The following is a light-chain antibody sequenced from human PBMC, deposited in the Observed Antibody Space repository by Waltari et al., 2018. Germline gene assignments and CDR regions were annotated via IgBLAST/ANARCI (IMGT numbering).Light chain of an antibody. Sequence: SALTQPPSASGTPGQTVTISCLWSHFNIGSHPGKWDQQLPGTAPKLRIYRDYQRPSGGPVRFSASKSGTSASLAISGLQSEDEADYYCSSWDDRLSGVVFGEGTKLTVL. CDR1: HFNIGSHP. V-gene: IGLV1-44*01. CDR2: RDY. J-gene: IGLJ3*02. CDR3: SSWDDRLSGVV.